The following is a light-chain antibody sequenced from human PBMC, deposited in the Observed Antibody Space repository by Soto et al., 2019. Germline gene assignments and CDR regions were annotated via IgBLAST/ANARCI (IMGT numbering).Light chain of an antibody. CDR1: QGIGSR. J-gene: IGKJ4*01. CDR3: QQANSFPPT. V-gene: IGKV1-12*01. Sequence: DIQMTQSPSSVAASVGDTVTIACRASQGIGSRLVWYQQKPGKAPNLLIYAASNLQGGVPSRFRGGGFGTDFTLTNSSLQPEDFATYYCQQANSFPPTFGGGTKVEIK. CDR2: AAS.